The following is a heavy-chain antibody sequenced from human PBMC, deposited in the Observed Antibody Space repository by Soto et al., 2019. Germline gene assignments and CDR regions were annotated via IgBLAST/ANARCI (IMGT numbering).Heavy chain of an antibody. J-gene: IGHJ1*01. V-gene: IGHV4-39*01. D-gene: IGHD3-10*01. Sequence: SETLSLTCTVSGGSVSSTTYYWGWIRQPPGKGLEWIGSIYYSGNTYHNPSLKSRVTISVDTSKNQFSLKLSSVSAADTAVYYCARHLKLIYGSGTQTRRTRLTYFQHWGQGTLVTVSS. CDR1: GGSVSSTTYY. CDR3: ARHLKLIYGSGTQTRRTRLTYFQH. CDR2: IYYSGNT.